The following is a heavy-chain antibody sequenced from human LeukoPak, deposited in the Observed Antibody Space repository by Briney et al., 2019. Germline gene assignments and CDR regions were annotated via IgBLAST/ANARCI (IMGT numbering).Heavy chain of an antibody. J-gene: IGHJ4*02. CDR1: GFTLSDYW. CDR2: INGAGCDA. V-gene: IGHV3-74*01. D-gene: IGHD2-21*02. CDR3: ARAVVVTASDY. Sequence: QPGGSLRLSCAASGFTLSDYWIHWVRQAPGKGLVWVSRINGAGCDATYADSVRGRFTLSRDNARNTVHLQMNSLTAEDTAVYYCARAVVVTASDYWGQGTLVTVSS.